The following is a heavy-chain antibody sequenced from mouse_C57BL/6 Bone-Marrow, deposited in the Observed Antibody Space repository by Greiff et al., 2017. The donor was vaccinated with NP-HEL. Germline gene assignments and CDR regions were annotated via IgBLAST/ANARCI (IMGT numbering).Heavy chain of an antibody. CDR1: GYTFTSYW. V-gene: IGHV1-53*01. D-gene: IGHD1-1*02. CDR2: INPSNGGT. Sequence: VQLPQPGTELVKPGASVKLSCKASGYTFTSYWMHWVKQRPGQGLEWIGNINPSNGGTNYNEKFKSKATLTVDKSYSPASMQLGSLTSEDSAVYYCAGAGVGLYAMDYWGQGTSVTVSS. CDR3: AGAGVGLYAMDY. J-gene: IGHJ4*01.